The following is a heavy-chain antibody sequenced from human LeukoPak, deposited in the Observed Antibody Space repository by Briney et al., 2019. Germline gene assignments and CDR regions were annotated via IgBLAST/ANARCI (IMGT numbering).Heavy chain of an antibody. J-gene: IGHJ4*02. D-gene: IGHD6-13*01. Sequence: PSETLSLTYTVSGGSISSYYWSWIRQPPGKGLEWIGYIYYSGTTNYNPSLKSRVTISVDTSKNQFSLKLSSVTATDAAVYYCARGVYIAAAQYGYWGQGTLVTVSS. CDR1: GGSISSYY. V-gene: IGHV4-59*01. CDR2: IYYSGTT. CDR3: ARGVYIAAAQYGY.